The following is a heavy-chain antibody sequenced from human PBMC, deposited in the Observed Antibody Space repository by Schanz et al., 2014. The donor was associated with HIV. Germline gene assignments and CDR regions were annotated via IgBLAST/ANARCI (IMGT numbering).Heavy chain of an antibody. CDR3: ARSLSGDYVVSFDY. D-gene: IGHD4-17*01. V-gene: IGHV3-33*01. CDR1: GFTFSSFG. J-gene: IGHJ4*02. Sequence: VQVVDSGGGLVKPGGSLRLSCVASGFTFSSFGMHWVRQAPGKGLEWVAVIWYDGTNEYYADSVKGRFTISRDNSKNTLYLEMNSLRAEDTAVYYCARSLSGDYVVSFDYWGQGTLVTVSS. CDR2: IWYDGTNE.